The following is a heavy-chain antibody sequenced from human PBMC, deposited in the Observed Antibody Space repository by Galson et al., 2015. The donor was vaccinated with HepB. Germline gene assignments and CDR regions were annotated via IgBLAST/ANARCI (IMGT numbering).Heavy chain of an antibody. J-gene: IGHJ5*02. CDR2: IRSKAYGGTT. CDR1: GFTFGDYA. Sequence: SLRLSCAASGFTFGDYAMSWFRQAPGKGLEWVGFIRSKAYGGTTEYAASVKGRFTISRDDSKSIAYLQMNSLKTEDTAVYYCTRDPVDTAMVPANDWFDPWGQGTLVTVSS. D-gene: IGHD5-18*01. CDR3: TRDPVDTAMVPANDWFDP. V-gene: IGHV3-49*03.